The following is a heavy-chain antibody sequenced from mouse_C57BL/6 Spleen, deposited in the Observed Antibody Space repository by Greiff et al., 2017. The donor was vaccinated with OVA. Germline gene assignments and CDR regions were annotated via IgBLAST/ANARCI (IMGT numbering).Heavy chain of an antibody. V-gene: IGHV1-80*01. CDR3: ARRWDGYYRYFDV. J-gene: IGHJ1*03. CDR1: GYAFSSYW. CDR2: IYPGDGDT. Sequence: QVQLQQSGAELVKPGASVKISCKASGYAFSSYWMNWVKQRPGKGLEWIGQIYPGDGDTNYNVKFKGKATLTADKSSSTAYMQLSSLTSEDSAVYFCARRWDGYYRYFDVWGTGTTVTVSS. D-gene: IGHD2-3*01.